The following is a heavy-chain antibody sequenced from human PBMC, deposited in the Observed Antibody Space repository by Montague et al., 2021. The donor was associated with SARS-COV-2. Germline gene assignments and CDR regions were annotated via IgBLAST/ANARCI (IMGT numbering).Heavy chain of an antibody. J-gene: IGHJ5*02. CDR3: ARDRGYQLLSGWLDA. CDR2: IYYNGTT. CDR1: GGSISSYY. V-gene: IGHV4-59*01. D-gene: IGHD2-2*01. Sequence: SETLSLTCTVSGGSISSYYWSWIRQPPGKGLEWIGYIYYNGTTNYSPSLKGRVSISVDTSKNQFSLEMNSVTAADTAVYYCARDRGYQLLSGWLDAWGQGTMVTVSS.